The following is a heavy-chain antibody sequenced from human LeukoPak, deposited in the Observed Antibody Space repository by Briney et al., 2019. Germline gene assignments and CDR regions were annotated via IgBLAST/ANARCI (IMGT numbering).Heavy chain of an antibody. D-gene: IGHD2-21*01. CDR3: ARGGSPIFYYYIDV. J-gene: IGHJ6*03. V-gene: IGHV1-2*02. CDR1: GYTFTDYF. Sequence: ASVKVSCKASGYTFTDYFMHWVRQATGQGLEWMGWINPNSGGTNYAQRFQGRVTMTRDTSITTTYMELSRLRSDDTAVYYCARGGSPIFYYYIDVWGKGTTVTISS. CDR2: INPNSGGT.